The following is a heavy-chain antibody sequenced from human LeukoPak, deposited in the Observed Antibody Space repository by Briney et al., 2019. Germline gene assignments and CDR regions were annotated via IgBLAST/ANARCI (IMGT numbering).Heavy chain of an antibody. J-gene: IGHJ4*02. Sequence: SETLSLTCAVYGGSFGGYYWSWIRQPPGKGLEWIGEINHSGSTNYNPSLKSRVTISVDTSKNQFSLKLSSVTAADTAVYYCARSIKDIAVAGRGYYFDYWGQGTQVTVSS. V-gene: IGHV4-34*01. CDR2: INHSGST. D-gene: IGHD6-19*01. CDR3: ARSIKDIAVAGRGYYFDY. CDR1: GGSFGGYY.